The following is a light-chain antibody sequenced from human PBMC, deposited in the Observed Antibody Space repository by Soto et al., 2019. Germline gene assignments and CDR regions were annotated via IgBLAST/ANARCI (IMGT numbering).Light chain of an antibody. CDR3: HQYGRAPRT. CDR2: SSS. Sequence: EIVLTQSPGTLSLSPGERATLSCRASQSVSSNYVAWYQQKPGQAPRLLIYSSSTRATGIPDRFSGSGSGADFALTITRLEPEDFAVYYCHQYGRAPRTFGQGTKVDIK. CDR1: QSVSSNY. J-gene: IGKJ1*01. V-gene: IGKV3-20*01.